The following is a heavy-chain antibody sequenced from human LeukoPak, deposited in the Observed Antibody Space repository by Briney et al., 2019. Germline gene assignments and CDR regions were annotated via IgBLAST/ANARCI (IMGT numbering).Heavy chain of an antibody. J-gene: IGHJ4*02. D-gene: IGHD5-24*01. V-gene: IGHV3-9*03. CDR2: ISWNSGRI. CDR3: AKDMFRDGYNSYFDY. Sequence: SLRLSCAASGFTFDDYAMHWVRQAPGKGLEWVSGISWNSGRIGFADSVKGRFTISRDNAKNSLYLQMNSLRAEDMALYYCAKDMFRDGYNSYFDYWGQGTLVTASS. CDR1: GFTFDDYA.